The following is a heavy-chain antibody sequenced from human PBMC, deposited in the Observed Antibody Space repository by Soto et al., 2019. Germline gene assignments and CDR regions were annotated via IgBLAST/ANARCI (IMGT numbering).Heavy chain of an antibody. CDR1: GFNVRANY. CDR3: HGYGY. CDR2: IYSGGTT. D-gene: IGHD5-12*01. V-gene: IGHV3-53*01. J-gene: IGHJ4*02. Sequence: EVQLVESGGGLIQPGGSLRLSCAVSGFNVRANYMSWVRQAPGKGLEWVSVIYSGGTTYYADSVKGRYIISREISKNTLYLQINILRAEDTAVYYCHGYGYWGQGTLVTVSS.